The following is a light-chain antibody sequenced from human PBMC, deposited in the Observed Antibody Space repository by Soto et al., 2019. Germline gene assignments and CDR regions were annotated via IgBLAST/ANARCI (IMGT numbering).Light chain of an antibody. CDR2: DVS. CDR1: QGVTTN. V-gene: IGKV3-15*01. J-gene: IGKJ5*01. CDR3: QQYNNWPFS. Sequence: DIVMTQSPATLSVSPGERATLSCRAGQGVTTNCAFYQQKAGQSPRRLIYDVSIRATGVPARFSGTGSETDFTLTISGLQSEDSAIYFCQQYNNWPFSFGQGTRLEIK.